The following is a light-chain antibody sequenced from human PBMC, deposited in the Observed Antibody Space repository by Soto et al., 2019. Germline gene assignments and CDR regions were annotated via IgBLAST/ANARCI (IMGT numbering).Light chain of an antibody. CDR2: ATS. V-gene: IGKV1-39*01. J-gene: IGKJ2*01. CDR3: QKSYSSHRT. CDR1: QAIRSY. Sequence: DIEMTQSPSSLSASVGDRVTITCRTSQAIRSYLNWYQQRPGKAPKLLIYATSSLQSGVPSRFSGSGSGTDFALTISSLQPEDFATYYCQKSYSSHRTFGQGTKVEIK.